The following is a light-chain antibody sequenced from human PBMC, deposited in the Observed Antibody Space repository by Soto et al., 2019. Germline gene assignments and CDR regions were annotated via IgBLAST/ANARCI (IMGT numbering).Light chain of an antibody. CDR1: MRISNY. V-gene: IGKV1-39*01. J-gene: IGKJ4*01. CDR2: GAS. Sequence: DIQVIQSPSSLSASVGDRVTITCRAKMRISNYLNWYQQKPGKAPKLLISGASTLQSGVPSRFSGSGSGADCTLTISSLQPDDSATYYCQQSHSTPLTFGGGTKLEIK. CDR3: QQSHSTPLT.